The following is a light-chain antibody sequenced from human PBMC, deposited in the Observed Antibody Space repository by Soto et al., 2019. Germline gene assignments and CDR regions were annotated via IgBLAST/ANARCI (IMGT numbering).Light chain of an antibody. Sequence: IQVTQSPSSLSASVGDRITITCRASQGMSTYLAWYQQKPGKTPKLLIYAAYTLQSGVPSRLSSSGSGTDFTLTISSLQPEDFATYYCLQLTRYPTVGGGNKVESK. CDR3: LQLTRYPT. CDR2: AAY. V-gene: IGKV1-9*01. J-gene: IGKJ4*01. CDR1: QGMSTY.